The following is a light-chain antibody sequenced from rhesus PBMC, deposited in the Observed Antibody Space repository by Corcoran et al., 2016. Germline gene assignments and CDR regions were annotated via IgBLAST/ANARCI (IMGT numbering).Light chain of an antibody. CDR3: SSSSGSNIFV. V-gene: IGLV2-32*02. J-gene: IGLJ6*01. CDR1: RSDIGGYIY. CDR2: EVS. Sequence: QPSLTQPRSVSGSPGRSVTISCTGTRSDIGGYIYVAWYQHYPGTAPKLMIYEVSKRPSGVYDLFSGSQSGNTASLTISGLQAEDEADYYCSSSSGSNIFVFGGGTRLTVL.